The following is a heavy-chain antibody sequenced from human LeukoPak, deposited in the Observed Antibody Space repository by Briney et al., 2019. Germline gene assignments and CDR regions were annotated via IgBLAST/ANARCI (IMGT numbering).Heavy chain of an antibody. CDR1: GGTFSSYA. Sequence: SVKVSCKASGGTFSSYAISCVRQAPGQGLEWMGGIIPIFGTANYTQKFQGRVTITADESTSTAYMELSSLRSEDTAVYYCARITCTNGVCYNWFDPWGQGTLVTVSS. V-gene: IGHV1-69*01. CDR2: IIPIFGTA. D-gene: IGHD2-8*01. J-gene: IGHJ5*02. CDR3: ARITCTNGVCYNWFDP.